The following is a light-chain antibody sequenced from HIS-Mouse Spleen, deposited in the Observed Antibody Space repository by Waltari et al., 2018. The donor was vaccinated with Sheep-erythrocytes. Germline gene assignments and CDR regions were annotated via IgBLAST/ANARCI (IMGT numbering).Light chain of an antibody. CDR1: KLGANY. J-gene: IGLJ3*02. CDR3: QAWDSSTAWV. V-gene: IGLV3-1*01. CDR2: QDS. Sequence: SYELTQPPSVSVSPGQTASITCSGDKLGANYAGWYQQKPGQSPVLVIYQDSKRPSGIPERFSGSNSGNTATLTISGTQAMDEADYYCQAWDSSTAWVFGGGTKLTVL.